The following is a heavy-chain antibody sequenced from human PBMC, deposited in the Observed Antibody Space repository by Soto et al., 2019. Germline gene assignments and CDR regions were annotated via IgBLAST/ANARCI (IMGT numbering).Heavy chain of an antibody. D-gene: IGHD2-8*01. CDR2: ISYDGSNK. J-gene: IGHJ4*02. CDR1: GFTFSSYG. V-gene: IGHV3-30*18. CDR3: AKECLGGMLHPSLVVLPGY. Sequence: PGGSLRLSCAASGFTFSSYGMHWVRQAPGKGLEWVAVISYDGSNKYYADSVKGRFTISRDNSKNTLYLQMNSLRAEDTAVYYCAKECLGGMLHPSLVVLPGYWGQGTLVTVSS.